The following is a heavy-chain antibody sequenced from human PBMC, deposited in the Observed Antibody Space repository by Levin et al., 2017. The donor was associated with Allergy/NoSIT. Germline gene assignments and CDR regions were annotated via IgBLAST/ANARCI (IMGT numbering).Heavy chain of an antibody. Sequence: SQTLSLTCTVSGASIRSYYWSWIRQPPGKGLEWIGYIYHSGSTNYNPSLKSRVTISVDTSKNQFSLKLSSVTAADTAVYYCASVRYCSGGSCYFRFDYWGQGTLVTVSS. CDR1: GASIRSYY. D-gene: IGHD2-15*01. J-gene: IGHJ4*02. CDR2: IYHSGST. CDR3: ASVRYCSGGSCYFRFDY. V-gene: IGHV4-59*01.